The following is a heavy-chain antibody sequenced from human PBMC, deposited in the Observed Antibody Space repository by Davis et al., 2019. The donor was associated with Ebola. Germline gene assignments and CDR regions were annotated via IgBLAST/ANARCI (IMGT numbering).Heavy chain of an antibody. CDR2: INPNSGGT. V-gene: IGHV1-2*06. CDR3: ARAEQP. CDR1: GGTFTNYA. Sequence: ASVKVSCKTSGGTFTNYAVNWVRQAPGQGLEWMGRINPNSGGTNYAQKFQGRVTMTRDTSISTAYMELSSLRSDDTAVYYCARAEQPWGQGTLVTVSS. J-gene: IGHJ5*02. D-gene: IGHD1/OR15-1a*01.